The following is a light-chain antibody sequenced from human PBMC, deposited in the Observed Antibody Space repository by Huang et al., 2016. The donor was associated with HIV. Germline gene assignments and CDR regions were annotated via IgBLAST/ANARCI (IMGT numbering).Light chain of an antibody. Sequence: DIQMTQSTSSLSASVGDRVTITCRASQNINKYLNWYQQRSGRAPNLLIYTSSTLQSGVPSRFSGSGSGTDFTLTISGLQPEDSATYFCQQGYGALRTFGQGTQLKI. CDR1: QNINKY. CDR2: TSS. J-gene: IGKJ2*01. CDR3: QQGYGALRT. V-gene: IGKV1-39*01.